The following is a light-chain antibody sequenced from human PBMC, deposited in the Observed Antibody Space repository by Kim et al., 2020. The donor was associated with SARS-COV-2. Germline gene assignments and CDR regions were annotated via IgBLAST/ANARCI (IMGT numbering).Light chain of an antibody. Sequence: SPGERATLSCRASQSVSSDLAWHQQKPGQAPRLLIYGASTRATGIPARFSGSGSGTEFTLTISSLQSEDFAVYYCQQYNSWPPWTFGQGTKVDIK. V-gene: IGKV3-15*01. CDR2: GAS. CDR1: QSVSSD. CDR3: QQYNSWPPWT. J-gene: IGKJ1*01.